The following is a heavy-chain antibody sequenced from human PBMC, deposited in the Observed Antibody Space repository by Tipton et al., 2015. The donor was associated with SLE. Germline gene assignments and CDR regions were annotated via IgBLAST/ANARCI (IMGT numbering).Heavy chain of an antibody. CDR3: TRDRHMDV. CDR2: ISTYNGNT. Sequence: QLVQSGAEVKKPGASVKVSCKASGYTFTTYDISWVRQAPGQGLEWMGWISTYNGNTNYAQKLQGRVTMTTDTSTSTAYMVLSRLTSDDTAVYYCTRDRHMDVWGKGTTVTVSS. CDR1: GYTFTTYD. J-gene: IGHJ6*03. V-gene: IGHV1-18*01. D-gene: IGHD6-6*01.